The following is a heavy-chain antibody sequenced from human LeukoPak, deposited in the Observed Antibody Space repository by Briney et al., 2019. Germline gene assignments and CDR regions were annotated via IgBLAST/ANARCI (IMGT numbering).Heavy chain of an antibody. CDR2: INPSGGST. CDR1: GYTFTSYY. V-gene: IGHV1-46*01. Sequence: ASVKVSCKASGYTFTSYYMHWVRQAPGQGLGWMGIINPSGGSTSYAQKFQGRVTMTRDTSTSTVYMELSSLRSEDTAVYYCARDRAGTTDNYYYYMDVWGKGTTVTVSS. D-gene: IGHD1-7*01. J-gene: IGHJ6*03. CDR3: ARDRAGTTDNYYYYMDV.